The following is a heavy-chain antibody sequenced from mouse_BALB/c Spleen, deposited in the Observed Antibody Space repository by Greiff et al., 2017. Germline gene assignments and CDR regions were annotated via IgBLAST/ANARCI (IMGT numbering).Heavy chain of an antibody. J-gene: IGHJ2*01. V-gene: IGHV1-5*01. CDR3: TRWYGNYVGY. Sequence: VQLQQSGTVLARPGASVKMSCKASGYTFTSYWMHWVKQRPGQGLEWIGAIYPGNSDTSYNQKFKGKAKVTEVTSTSTAYMELSSLTNEDSAVYYCTRWYGNYVGYWGQGTTLTVSS. D-gene: IGHD2-10*02. CDR2: IYPGNSDT. CDR1: GYTFTSYW.